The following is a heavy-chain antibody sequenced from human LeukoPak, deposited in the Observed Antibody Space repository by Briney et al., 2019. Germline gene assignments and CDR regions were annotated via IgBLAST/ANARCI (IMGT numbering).Heavy chain of an antibody. CDR3: ARDSGSCRGCAFDI. Sequence: AGGSLRLSCAASEFTFSNFWMSWVRQVPGKGLEWVANTNRDGSEKYYVVSVKGRFTISRDNAMNFLYLQLNSLRVDDTAVYYCARDSGSCRGCAFDIWGQGTVVTVSS. V-gene: IGHV3-7*01. CDR2: TNRDGSEK. D-gene: IGHD1-26*01. J-gene: IGHJ3*02. CDR1: EFTFSNFW.